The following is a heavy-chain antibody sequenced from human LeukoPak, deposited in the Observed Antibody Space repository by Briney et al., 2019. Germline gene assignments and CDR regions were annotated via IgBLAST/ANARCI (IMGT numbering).Heavy chain of an antibody. D-gene: IGHD2-2*01. CDR1: GFTFSNAW. Sequence: PGGSLRLSCTASGFTFSNAWMSWVRQAPGKGLEWVGRIKSKTDGGTTDYASPVKGRFTISRDDSKNTLYLQMNRLKTDDTAVYYCTTEPLTSGSTYFDCWGQGTLVTVSS. CDR3: TTEPLTSGSTYFDC. V-gene: IGHV3-15*01. CDR2: IKSKTDGGTT. J-gene: IGHJ4*02.